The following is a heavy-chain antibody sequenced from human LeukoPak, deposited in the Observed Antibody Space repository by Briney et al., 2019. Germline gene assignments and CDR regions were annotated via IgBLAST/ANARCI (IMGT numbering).Heavy chain of an antibody. Sequence: GGSLRLSCAASGFTFSSYAMGWVRQVPGKGLEWVSLISSSGGNTYYADSVKGRFTIPRDNSKNTLSLQMNSLRVEDTAIYYCAKDIQLSTWGLGTMVTVSS. J-gene: IGHJ3*01. CDR3: AKDIQLST. CDR2: ISSSGGNT. V-gene: IGHV3-23*01. D-gene: IGHD3-16*02. CDR1: GFTFSSYA.